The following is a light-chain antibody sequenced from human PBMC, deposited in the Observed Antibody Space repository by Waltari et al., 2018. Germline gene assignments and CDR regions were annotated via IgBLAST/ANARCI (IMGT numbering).Light chain of an antibody. Sequence: QSALTQPASVSGSPGQSITISCPGTSSDIGGYNLVSWYHHHPGTAPKIIIYEGNKRPAGVSYRFYGSKAGNTASLTISGLHTEDEADYDCCSYAGIGTLTFGGGTRVTVL. CDR2: EGN. J-gene: IGLJ3*02. CDR3: CSYAGIGTLT. CDR1: SSDIGGYNL. V-gene: IGLV2-23*01.